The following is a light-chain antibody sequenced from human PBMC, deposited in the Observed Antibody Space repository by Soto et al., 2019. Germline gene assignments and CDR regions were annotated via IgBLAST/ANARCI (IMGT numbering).Light chain of an antibody. CDR3: QRYDDAPLT. Sequence: DIQMTQSPSSLSASVGDRVTMTCRASQDISNYLVWYQQQPGKVPKLLIYSASTLHSGVPSRFSVSGSGTDFPLTISSLQPEDVGTYYCQRYDDAPLTFGGGTKVEIK. CDR1: QDISNY. V-gene: IGKV1-27*01. CDR2: SAS. J-gene: IGKJ4*01.